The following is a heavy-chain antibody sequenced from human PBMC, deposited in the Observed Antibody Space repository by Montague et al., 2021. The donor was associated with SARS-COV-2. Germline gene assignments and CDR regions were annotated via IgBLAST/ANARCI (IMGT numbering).Heavy chain of an antibody. Sequence: SLRLSWAASGFTFSSYEMNWVRQAPGKGLEWVSYISSSGSTIYYADSVKGRFTISRDNAKNSLYLQMNSLRAEDTAVYYCAREPRETGSDWYYDFWSGYSLPRGYYYYSMDVWGQGTTVTVSS. J-gene: IGHJ6*02. CDR2: ISSSGSTI. V-gene: IGHV3-48*03. CDR3: AREPRETGSDWYYDFWSGYSLPRGYYYYSMDV. CDR1: GFTFSSYE. D-gene: IGHD3-3*01.